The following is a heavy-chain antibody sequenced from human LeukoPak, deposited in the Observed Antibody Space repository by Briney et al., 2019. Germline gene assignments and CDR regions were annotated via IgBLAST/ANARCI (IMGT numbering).Heavy chain of an antibody. Sequence: PGGSLRLSCAASGFTVSSNYMSWVRQAPGKGLEWVSVIYSGGSTYYADSVKGRFTISRDNSKNTLYLQMNSLRAEDTAVYYCARAYSGYDPAPAYWGQGTLVTVSS. J-gene: IGHJ4*02. D-gene: IGHD5-12*01. CDR3: ARAYSGYDPAPAY. V-gene: IGHV3-53*01. CDR1: GFTVSSNY. CDR2: IYSGGST.